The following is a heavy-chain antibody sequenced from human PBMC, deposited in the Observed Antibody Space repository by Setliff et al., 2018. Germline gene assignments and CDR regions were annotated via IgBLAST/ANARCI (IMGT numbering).Heavy chain of an antibody. Sequence: GGSLRLSCVASGFTFSNNAMNWVRQAPGKGLEWVSSISGSSSYIYYADSVKRRFTISRDNAQKSLYLQMTSLRAEDTAVYYCVREDFSNNGRAFNYWGQGTLVTVSS. J-gene: IGHJ4*02. CDR1: GFTFSNNA. CDR2: ISGSSSYI. D-gene: IGHD4-4*01. V-gene: IGHV3-21*01. CDR3: VREDFSNNGRAFNY.